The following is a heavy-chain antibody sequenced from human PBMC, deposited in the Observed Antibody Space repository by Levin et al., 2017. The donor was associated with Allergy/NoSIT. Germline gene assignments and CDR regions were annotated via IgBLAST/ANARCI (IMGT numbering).Heavy chain of an antibody. CDR1: GFTFSSYA. CDR3: AGDLTRGRVKQYYFDY. D-gene: IGHD3-16*01. CDR2: ISYDGSNK. Sequence: GGSLRLSCAASGFTFSSYAMHWVRQAPGKGLEWVAVISYDGSNKYYADSVKGRFTISRDNSKNTLYLQMNSLRAEDTAVYYCAGDLTRGRVKQYYFDYWGQGTLVTVSS. J-gene: IGHJ4*02. V-gene: IGHV3-30-3*01.